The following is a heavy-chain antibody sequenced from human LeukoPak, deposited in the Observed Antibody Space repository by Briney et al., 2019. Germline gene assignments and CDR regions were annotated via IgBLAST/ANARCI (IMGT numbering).Heavy chain of an antibody. CDR3: ARLVYRYGDHSS. CDR2: IYSSGST. D-gene: IGHD4-17*01. Sequence: SETLSLTCTVYGGSFSGYYWSWIRQPAGKGLEWIGRIYSSGSTNYNPSLKSRVTISLDTSKNQFALKLSSVTAADTAVYYRARLVYRYGDHSSWGPGTLVPVSS. CDR1: GGSFSGYY. V-gene: IGHV4-4*07. J-gene: IGHJ5*02.